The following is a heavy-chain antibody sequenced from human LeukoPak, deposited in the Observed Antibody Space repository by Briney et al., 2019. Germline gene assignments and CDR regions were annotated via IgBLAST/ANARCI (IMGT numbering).Heavy chain of an antibody. CDR1: GFTFSDYY. J-gene: IGHJ4*02. CDR3: ARNDQDYGHYDY. Sequence: GGSMRLSCAASGFTFSDYYMSWIRQAPGKGLEWVSYISSSGSTIYYEDSVKGRFTISRDNAKNSLYLQMNSLRAEDTAVYYCARNDQDYGHYDYWGQGTLVTVSS. D-gene: IGHD4-17*01. CDR2: ISSSGSTI. V-gene: IGHV3-11*04.